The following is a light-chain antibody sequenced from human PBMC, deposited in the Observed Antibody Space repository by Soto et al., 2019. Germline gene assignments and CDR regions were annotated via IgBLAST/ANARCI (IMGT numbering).Light chain of an antibody. J-gene: IGKJ5*01. CDR1: QDIRVD. V-gene: IGKV1-6*02. Sequence: AIPITPFPPSLSAFVGDRVLIHCRASQDIRVDVGWLQQRPGHAPNLLIYAASTLHTGVPSTFTGSGSGTDFTLTINDLQPEDVATYFCLQDYDFPYTFGQGTRLEIK. CDR2: AAS. CDR3: LQDYDFPYT.